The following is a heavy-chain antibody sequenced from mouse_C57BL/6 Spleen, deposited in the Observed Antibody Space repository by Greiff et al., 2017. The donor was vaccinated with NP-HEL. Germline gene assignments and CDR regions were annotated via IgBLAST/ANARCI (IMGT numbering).Heavy chain of an antibody. CDR1: GYTFTSYW. CDR3: AKSGYSNHRGYFDY. CDR2: IDPSDSET. J-gene: IGHJ2*01. V-gene: IGHV1-52*01. D-gene: IGHD2-5*01. Sequence: VQLQQPGAELVRPGSSVKLSCKASGYTFTSYWMHWVKQRPIQGLEWIGNIDPSDSETHYNQKFKDKATLTVDKSSSTSYMQLSSLTSEDSAVYYCAKSGYSNHRGYFDYWGQGTTLTVSS.